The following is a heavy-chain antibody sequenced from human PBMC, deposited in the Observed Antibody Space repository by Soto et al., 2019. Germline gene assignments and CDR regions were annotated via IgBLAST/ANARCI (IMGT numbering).Heavy chain of an antibody. V-gene: IGHV3-74*01. CDR3: ARIPPGWGGEQLVLDY. Sequence: GGSLRLSCAASGFTFSSFWMHWVRQAPGKGLVWVSRINSDGSTTSYADSVKGRFTISRDNAKNTLYLQMNSLRAEDTAVYYCARIPPGWGGEQLVLDYWGQGILVTVSS. CDR2: INSDGSTT. CDR1: GFTFSSFW. J-gene: IGHJ4*02. D-gene: IGHD6-13*01.